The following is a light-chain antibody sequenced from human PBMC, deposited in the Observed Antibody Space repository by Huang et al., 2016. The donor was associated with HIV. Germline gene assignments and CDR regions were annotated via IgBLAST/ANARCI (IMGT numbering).Light chain of an antibody. CDR2: GAA. CDR1: QSISSTF. Sequence: EIVLTQSPGTLSLSPGERATLSCRASQSISSTFLAWYQQKPGQAPRLLIYGAASRATGIPDRFGGSGSGTDFTLTISRLEPEDFAVYYCHQYGSSPPYTFGQGTKLEIK. V-gene: IGKV3-20*01. J-gene: IGKJ2*01. CDR3: HQYGSSPPYT.